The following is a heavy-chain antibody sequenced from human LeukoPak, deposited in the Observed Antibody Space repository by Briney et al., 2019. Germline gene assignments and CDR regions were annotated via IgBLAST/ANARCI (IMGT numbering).Heavy chain of an antibody. Sequence: SQTLSLTCAISGDSVSSNSAAWNWIRQSPSRGLEWLGRTYYRSKWYNDYAVSVKSRITINPDTSKNQFSLQLNSVTPEDTAMYYCARGSSSSWYSYYYYYMDVWGKGTTVTVSS. J-gene: IGHJ6*03. CDR3: ARGSSSSWYSYYYYYMDV. CDR1: GDSVSSNSAA. V-gene: IGHV6-1*01. D-gene: IGHD6-13*01. CDR2: TYYRSKWYN.